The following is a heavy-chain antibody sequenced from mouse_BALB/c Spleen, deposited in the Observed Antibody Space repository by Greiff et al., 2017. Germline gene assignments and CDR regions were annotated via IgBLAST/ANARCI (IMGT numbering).Heavy chain of an antibody. CDR1: GYTFTSYW. CDR3: ARSENLGRGYFDY. Sequence: VQLQESGAELAKPGASVKMSCKASGYTFTSYWMHWVKQRPGQGLEWIGYINPSTGYTEYNQKFKDKATLTADKSSSTAYMQLSSLTSEDSAVYYCARSENLGRGYFDYWGQGTTLTVSS. J-gene: IGHJ2*01. CDR2: INPSTGYT. D-gene: IGHD4-1*01. V-gene: IGHV1-7*01.